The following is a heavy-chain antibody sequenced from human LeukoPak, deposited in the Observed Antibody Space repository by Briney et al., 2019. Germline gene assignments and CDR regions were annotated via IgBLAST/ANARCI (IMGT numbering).Heavy chain of an antibody. D-gene: IGHD1-7*01. CDR3: ARGTGTGTTTFHYYYYGMDV. J-gene: IGHJ6*02. CDR1: GGTFISYA. Sequence: SVKVSCKASGGTFISYAISWVRQAPGQGLEWMGGIIPIFGTANYAQKFQGRVTITADESTSTAYMELSSLRSEDTAVYYCARGTGTGTTTFHYYYYGMDVWGQGTTVTVSS. V-gene: IGHV1-69*13. CDR2: IIPIFGTA.